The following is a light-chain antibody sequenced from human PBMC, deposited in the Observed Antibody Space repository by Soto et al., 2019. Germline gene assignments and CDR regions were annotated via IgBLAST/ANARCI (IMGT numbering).Light chain of an antibody. CDR2: QNT. V-gene: IGLV3-1*01. CDR3: QAWDSSTVI. Sequence: SYELTQPPSVSVSPGQTASITCSGDKLGDKYACWYQQKPGQSPVLVIYQNTNRPSGIPERFSGSTSGNTATLTISGTQAMDEADYYCQAWDSSTVIFGVGNKLTVL. CDR1: KLGDKY. J-gene: IGLJ2*01.